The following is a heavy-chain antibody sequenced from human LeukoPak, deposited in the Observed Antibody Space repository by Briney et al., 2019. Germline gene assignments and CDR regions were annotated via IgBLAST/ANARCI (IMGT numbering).Heavy chain of an antibody. V-gene: IGHV4-61*02. CDR2: MSTSGST. Sequence: SQTLSLTCTDSGCSINSNSFYWSWIRQPAGRGLEWIGRMSTSGSTNYNPSLKSRVTISVDTSKNQFSLKLSSVTAADTAVYYCARVTGYDWESSYDYWGQGTLVTVSS. CDR1: GCSINSNSFY. D-gene: IGHD5-12*01. J-gene: IGHJ4*02. CDR3: ARVTGYDWESSYDY.